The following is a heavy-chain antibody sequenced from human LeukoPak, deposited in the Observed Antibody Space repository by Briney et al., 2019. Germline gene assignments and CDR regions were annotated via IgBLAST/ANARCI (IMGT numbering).Heavy chain of an antibody. CDR2: IYYSGST. J-gene: IGHJ6*02. CDR1: DGSISSGGYY. V-gene: IGHV4-31*03. CDR3: ARDLNGMDV. Sequence: PSESLSLTCSVSDGSISSGGYYWSWIRQHPGKGLEWIGYIYYSGSTYYNPSLKSRVTISVDTSKNQFSLKLSSVTAADTAVYYCARDLNGMDVWGQGTTVTVSS.